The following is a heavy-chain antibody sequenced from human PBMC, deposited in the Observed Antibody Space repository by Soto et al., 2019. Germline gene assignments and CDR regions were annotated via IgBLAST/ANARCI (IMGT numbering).Heavy chain of an antibody. CDR2: IKQDGSEK. V-gene: IGHV3-7*03. D-gene: IGHD6-19*01. CDR1: GFSFSGHW. CDR3: ASWTYNSGWYLGS. J-gene: IGHJ4*02. Sequence: EVQLVESGGGLVQPGGSLRLSCAASGFSFSGHWMGWVRQAPGKGLEWVANIKQDGSEKYYADSVNGRFTISRDNAKNSMYLQMDSLRAEDTAVYYCASWTYNSGWYLGSWGQGTLVTVSS.